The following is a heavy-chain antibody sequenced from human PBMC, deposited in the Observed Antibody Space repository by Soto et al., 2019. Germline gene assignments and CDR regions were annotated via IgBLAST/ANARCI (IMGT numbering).Heavy chain of an antibody. CDR1: GGYISSYY. D-gene: IGHD3-22*01. CDR2: IYYSGST. Sequence: SETLSLTCTVSGGYISSYYWSWIRQPPGKGLEWIGYIYYSGSTNYNPSLKSRVTISVDTSKNQFSLKLNSVTAADTAAFYCARGGHYYDSSAPGYFDYWGQGTLVTVSS. J-gene: IGHJ4*02. V-gene: IGHV4-59*01. CDR3: ARGGHYYDSSAPGYFDY.